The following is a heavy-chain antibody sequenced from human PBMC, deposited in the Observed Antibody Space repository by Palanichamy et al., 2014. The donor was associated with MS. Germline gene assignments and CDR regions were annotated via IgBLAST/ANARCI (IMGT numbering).Heavy chain of an antibody. V-gene: IGHV3-21*01. CDR1: GFTFSSYN. CDR3: ARDLSFAFDI. CDR2: ISGDSSYI. J-gene: IGHJ3*02. Sequence: EVQLVESGGGLVKPGGSLRLSCAASGFTFSSYNMNWVRQAPGRGLEWVSSISGDSSYIYDADSVKGRFTISRDNAKKSLYLQMNSLGAEDTAMYYCARDLSFAFDIWGQGTMVTVSS. D-gene: IGHD2/OR15-2a*01.